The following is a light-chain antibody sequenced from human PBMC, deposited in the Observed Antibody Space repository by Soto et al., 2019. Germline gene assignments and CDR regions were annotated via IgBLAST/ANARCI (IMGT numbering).Light chain of an antibody. CDR2: DAS. CDR1: QSGSSY. J-gene: IGKJ4*02. CDR3: QQRRNWPPLT. Sequence: EIVWTQSPATLSLSPGERATLSFRASQSGSSYLPGYQQKPGHAPRLLISDASTRATGIPARFSRSGTGTDFTLTIRSLEPEYVAVYYCQQRRNWPPLTFGGGTKVEI. V-gene: IGKV3-11*01.